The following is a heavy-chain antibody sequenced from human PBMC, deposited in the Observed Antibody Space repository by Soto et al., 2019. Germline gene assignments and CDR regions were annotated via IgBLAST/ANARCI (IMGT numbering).Heavy chain of an antibody. J-gene: IGHJ5*02. CDR1: GGSMTSYY. V-gene: IGHV4-4*07. CDR2: VYSSGGT. Sequence: QVHLQQSGPGLVKPSETLSLSCTVSGGSMTSYYWTWIRRAAGKGLEWIGRVYSSGGTHYNPSLKSRVTISLDTSKNQFSLRLSSVTEADTAVYFCARGQRFPDWFDPWGQGTLVNVSS. D-gene: IGHD3-3*01. CDR3: ARGQRFPDWFDP.